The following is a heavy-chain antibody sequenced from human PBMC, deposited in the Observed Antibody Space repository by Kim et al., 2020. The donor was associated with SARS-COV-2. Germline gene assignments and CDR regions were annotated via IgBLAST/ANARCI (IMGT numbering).Heavy chain of an antibody. J-gene: IGHJ4*02. Sequence: GGSLRLSCAASGFTFGTYAMSWVRQAPGKGLEWVSAISGAGSITNYADFVKGRFTVSRDNSENTLYLQMNNVRAEDTAVYFCAKDTSSGYIYGPFDYWGQGTLVTVSS. D-gene: IGHD5-18*01. CDR2: ISGAGSIT. CDR1: GFTFGTYA. CDR3: AKDTSSGYIYGPFDY. V-gene: IGHV3-23*01.